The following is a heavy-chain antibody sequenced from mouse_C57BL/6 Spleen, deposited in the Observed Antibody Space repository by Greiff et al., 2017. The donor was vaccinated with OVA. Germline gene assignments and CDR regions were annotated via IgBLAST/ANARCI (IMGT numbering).Heavy chain of an antibody. D-gene: IGHD2-3*01. J-gene: IGHJ4*01. CDR1: GYAFSSSW. CDR2: IYPGDGDT. V-gene: IGHV1-82*01. Sequence: VKLMESGPELVKPGASVKISCKASGYAFSSSWMNWVKQRPGKGLEWIGRIYPGDGDTNYNGKFKGKATLTADKSSSTAYMQLSSLTSEDSAVYFCARAGDGYYGYYAMDYWGQGTSVTVSS. CDR3: ARAGDGYYGYYAMDY.